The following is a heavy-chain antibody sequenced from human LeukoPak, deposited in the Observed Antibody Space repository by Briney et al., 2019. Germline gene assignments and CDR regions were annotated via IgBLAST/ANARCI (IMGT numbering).Heavy chain of an antibody. V-gene: IGHV4-59*08. Sequence: PSETLSLTCTVSGGSISSYYWSWIRQPPGKGLEWIGYIYYSGSTNYNPSLKSRVTISVDTSKNQFSLKLSSVTAADTAVYHCARQNVDTAMPFDYWGQGTLVTVSS. CDR1: GGSISSYY. D-gene: IGHD5-18*01. CDR2: IYYSGST. CDR3: ARQNVDTAMPFDY. J-gene: IGHJ4*02.